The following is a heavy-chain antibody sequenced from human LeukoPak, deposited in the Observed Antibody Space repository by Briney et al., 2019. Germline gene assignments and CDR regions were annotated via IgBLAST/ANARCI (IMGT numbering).Heavy chain of an antibody. CDR2: IIPIFGTA. D-gene: IGHD3-22*01. CDR1: GYTFTSYG. J-gene: IGHJ4*02. Sequence: GASVKVSCKASGYTFTSYGISWVPQAPGQGLEWMGRIIPIFGTANYAQKFQGRVTITTDESTSTAYMELSSLIYEDTAMYYCARDLNYYDTSGYLLLWGQGTLVTVSS. V-gene: IGHV1-69*05. CDR3: ARDLNYYDTSGYLLL.